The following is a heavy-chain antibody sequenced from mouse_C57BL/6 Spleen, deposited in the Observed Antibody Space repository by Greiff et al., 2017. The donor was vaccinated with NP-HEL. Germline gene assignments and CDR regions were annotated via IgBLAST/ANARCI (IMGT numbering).Heavy chain of an antibody. CDR3: ARRVITTVVANYFDY. CDR1: GYTFTDYY. D-gene: IGHD1-1*01. Sequence: EVQLQQSGPELVKPGASVKISCKASGYTFTDYYMNWVKQSHGKSLEWIGDINPNNGGTSYNQKFKGKATLTVDTSSSTAYMELRSLTSEDSAVYYCARRVITTVVANYFDYWGQGTTLTVSS. J-gene: IGHJ2*01. CDR2: INPNNGGT. V-gene: IGHV1-26*01.